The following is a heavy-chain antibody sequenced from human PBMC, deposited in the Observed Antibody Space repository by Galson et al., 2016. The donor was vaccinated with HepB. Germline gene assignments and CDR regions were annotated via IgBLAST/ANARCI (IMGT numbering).Heavy chain of an antibody. CDR3: VGDVRSYYSSAFNY. D-gene: IGHD3-22*01. CDR2: INSDATTM. CDR1: GFTFTTCW. V-gene: IGHV3-74*01. Sequence: SLRLSCAGSGFTFTTCWMHWVRQAPGKGLVWVSRINSDATTMTYADSVEGRFTISRDNAKNTLYPQMNSLRAEDTAVYYCVGDVRSYYSSAFNYWGQGTLVTVSS. J-gene: IGHJ4*02.